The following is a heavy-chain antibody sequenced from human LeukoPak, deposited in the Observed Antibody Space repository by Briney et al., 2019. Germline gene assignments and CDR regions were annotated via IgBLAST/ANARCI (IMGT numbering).Heavy chain of an antibody. Sequence: GGSLRLSCDASGFSFRDYNMNWVRQAPGKGLEWVSYITSSTTIYYADSVKGRFTISRDNAKNSLYLQMNSLRAEDTAVYYCARVVGARYYYMDVWGKGTTVTVSS. V-gene: IGHV3-69-1*01. CDR3: ARVVGARYYYMDV. CDR2: ITSSTTI. J-gene: IGHJ6*03. D-gene: IGHD1-26*01. CDR1: GFSFRDYN.